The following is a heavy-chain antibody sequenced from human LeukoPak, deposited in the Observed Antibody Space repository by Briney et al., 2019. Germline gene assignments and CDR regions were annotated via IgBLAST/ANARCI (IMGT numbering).Heavy chain of an antibody. V-gene: IGHV3-64*02. CDR2: IGTNGDNT. CDR1: GFTFSTYA. J-gene: IGHJ4*02. CDR3: ARWGSTSCYDY. Sequence: GGSLRLSCAASGFTFSTYAMHWVRKAPGKGLEYVSAIGTNGDNTYYADSVRGRFTISRDNSKNTLFLQMGSLSADDMAVYYCARWGSTSCYDYWGQGTLVTVSS. D-gene: IGHD2-2*01.